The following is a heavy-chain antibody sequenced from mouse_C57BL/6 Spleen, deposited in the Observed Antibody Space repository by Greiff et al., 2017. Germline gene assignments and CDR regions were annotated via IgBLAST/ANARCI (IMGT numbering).Heavy chain of an antibody. Sequence: QVQLQQSDAELVKPGASVKISCKVSGYTFTDHTIHWMKQRPEQGLEWIGYIYPRDGSTKYNEKFKGKATLTADKSSSTAYMQLNSLTSEDSAVYFCARGGYGSSYGPYYAMDYWGQGTSVTVSS. CDR3: ARGGYGSSYGPYYAMDY. CDR2: IYPRDGST. CDR1: GYTFTDHT. V-gene: IGHV1-78*01. J-gene: IGHJ4*01. D-gene: IGHD1-1*01.